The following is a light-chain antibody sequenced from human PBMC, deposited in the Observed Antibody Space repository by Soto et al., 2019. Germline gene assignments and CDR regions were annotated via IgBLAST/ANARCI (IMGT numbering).Light chain of an antibody. CDR2: ATS. CDR1: QNIVTY. V-gene: IGKV1-39*01. Sequence: DIQMTQSPSSLSASVGDRVTITCRASQNIVTYLNWYLQKPGQAPTLLIYATSSLQSGVPPRFSGSGSGTEFSFTISSLQPEDFATYFCQQSYNFPRTFGQGTRVEI. CDR3: QQSYNFPRT. J-gene: IGKJ1*01.